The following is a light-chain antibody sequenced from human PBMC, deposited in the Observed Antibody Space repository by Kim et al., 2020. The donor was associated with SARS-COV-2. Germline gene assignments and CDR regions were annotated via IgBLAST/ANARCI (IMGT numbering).Light chain of an antibody. CDR3: SSYASNIAWV. V-gene: IGLV2-8*01. CDR2: EVG. CDR1: GSDVGCYNY. Sequence: VTLSCTRPGSDVGCYNYISWYQQHPGKAPKLMIYEVGKRPSAVPDRFSGSKSGNTASLTVSGLQAEDEADYYCSSYASNIAWVFGGGTKLTVL. J-gene: IGLJ3*02.